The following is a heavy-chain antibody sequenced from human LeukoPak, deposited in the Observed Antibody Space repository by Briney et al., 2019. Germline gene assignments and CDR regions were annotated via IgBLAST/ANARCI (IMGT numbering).Heavy chain of an antibody. CDR1: GFTFSNYW. J-gene: IGHJ6*03. V-gene: IGHV3-7*01. CDR3: ASPHYCSSASCYPYYYYMDV. D-gene: IGHD2-2*01. Sequence: GGSLRLSCAASGFTFSNYWMSWVRQAPGKGLEGVANIKQYGSEKYYVDSVKSRFTISRDNAKNSLYLQMNSLRTEDTAVYYCASPHYCSSASCYPYYYYMDVWGKGTTVTVSS. CDR2: IKQYGSEK.